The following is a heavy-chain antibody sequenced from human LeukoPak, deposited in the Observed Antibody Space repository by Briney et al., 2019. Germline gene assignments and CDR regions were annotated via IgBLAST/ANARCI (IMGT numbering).Heavy chain of an antibody. D-gene: IGHD3-22*01. CDR1: GYTLTELS. Sequence: ASVKVSCKVSGYTLTELSMHWVRQAPGKGLEWMGGFDPEDGETIYAQKFQGRVTMTEDTSTDTAYVELSSLRSEDTAVYYCATMTRYYDSSGYYPQLNWFDPWGQGTLVTVSS. V-gene: IGHV1-24*01. J-gene: IGHJ5*02. CDR2: FDPEDGET. CDR3: ATMTRYYDSSGYYPQLNWFDP.